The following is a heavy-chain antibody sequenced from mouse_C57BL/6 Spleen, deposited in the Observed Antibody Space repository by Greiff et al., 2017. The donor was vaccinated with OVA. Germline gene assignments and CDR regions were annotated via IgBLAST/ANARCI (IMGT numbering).Heavy chain of an antibody. CDR1: GFSFSSYA. Sequence: EVQLVESGAGLVKPGGSLKLSCAASGFSFSSYAMSWVRQTPETRLEWVAYISSGGDYISYADPVKGRFPISRDNARNTLYMQRSSLKSEDTGMYYGTREISYYCDYWGKGTTLTVSS. CDR2: ISSGGDYI. CDR3: TREISYYCDY. J-gene: IGHJ2*01. V-gene: IGHV5-9-1*02.